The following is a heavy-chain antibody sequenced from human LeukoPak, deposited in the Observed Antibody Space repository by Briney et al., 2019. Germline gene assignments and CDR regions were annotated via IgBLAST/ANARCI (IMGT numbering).Heavy chain of an antibody. D-gene: IGHD6-13*01. CDR1: GGSISSGSYY. J-gene: IGHJ4*02. Sequence: SETLSLTCTVSGGSISSGSYYWSWIRQPAGKGLEWIGRIYTSGSTNYNPSLKSRVTISVGTSKNQFSLKLSSVTAADTAVYYCARKVAAAGIDKWGQGTLVTVS. CDR3: ARKVAAAGIDK. V-gene: IGHV4-61*02. CDR2: IYTSGST.